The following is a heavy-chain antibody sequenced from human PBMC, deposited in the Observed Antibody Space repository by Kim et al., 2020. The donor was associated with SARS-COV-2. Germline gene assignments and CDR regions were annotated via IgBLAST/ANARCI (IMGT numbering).Heavy chain of an antibody. V-gene: IGHV3-30*04. D-gene: IGHD3-9*01. J-gene: IGHJ6*01. Sequence: GGSLRLSCAASGFTFSSYAMHWVRQAPGKGLEWVAVISYDGSNKYYADSVKGRFTISRDNSKNTLYLQMNSLRADDTAVYYCARDGSELRYLHISKNYY. CDR1: GFTFSSYA. CDR3: ARDGSELRYLHISKNYY. CDR2: ISYDGSNK.